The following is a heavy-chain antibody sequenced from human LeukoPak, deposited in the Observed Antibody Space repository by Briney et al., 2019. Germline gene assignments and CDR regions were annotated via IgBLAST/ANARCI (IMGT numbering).Heavy chain of an antibody. CDR2: IIPILGIA. D-gene: IGHD3-22*01. CDR3: ARDWGYDSSGYNRRKYNWFDP. V-gene: IGHV1-69*04. Sequence: GAPVKVSCKASGGTFSSYTISWVRQAPGQGLEWMGRIIPILGIANYAQKFQGRVTITADKSTSTAYMELSSLRSEDTAVYYCARDWGYDSSGYNRRKYNWFDPWGQGTLVTVSS. CDR1: GGTFSSYT. J-gene: IGHJ5*02.